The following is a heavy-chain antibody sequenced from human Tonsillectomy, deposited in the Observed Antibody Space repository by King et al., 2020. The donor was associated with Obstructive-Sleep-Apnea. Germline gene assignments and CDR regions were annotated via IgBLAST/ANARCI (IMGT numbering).Heavy chain of an antibody. CDR2: ISSSNSYI. V-gene: IGHV3-21*01. D-gene: IGHD6-6*01. CDR1: GFTFSSYS. Sequence: VQLVESGGGLVKPGGSLRLSCAASGFTFSSYSMNWVRQAPGKGLEWVSSISSSNSYIFYADSVKGRFTISRDNAKNSLYLQMNSLRAEDTAVYYCARLQYSSSSSGDFDYWGQGTLVTVSS. CDR3: ARLQYSSSSSGDFDY. J-gene: IGHJ4*02.